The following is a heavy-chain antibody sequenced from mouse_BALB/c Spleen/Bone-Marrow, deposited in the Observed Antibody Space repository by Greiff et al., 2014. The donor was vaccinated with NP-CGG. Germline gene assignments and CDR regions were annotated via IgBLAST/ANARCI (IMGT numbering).Heavy chain of an antibody. Sequence: VQLQQSGAELVRPGSSVKISCKASGYAFSSYWMNWVKQRPEQGLEWIGQIYPGDGDTNYNGNFKDKATLTTDKSSTTAYMQLSSLTSEDSAVYFCARGGRLTGYYFDYWGQGTTLTVSS. CDR1: GYAFSSYW. D-gene: IGHD4-1*01. CDR3: ARGGRLTGYYFDY. V-gene: IGHV1-80*01. CDR2: IYPGDGDT. J-gene: IGHJ2*01.